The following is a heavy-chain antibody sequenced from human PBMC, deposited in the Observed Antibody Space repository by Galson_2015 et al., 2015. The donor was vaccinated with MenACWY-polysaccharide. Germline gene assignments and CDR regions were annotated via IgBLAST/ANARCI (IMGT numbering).Heavy chain of an antibody. CDR1: GFPFSDSW. D-gene: IGHD3-3*01. CDR2: IKQSGSVK. V-gene: IGHV3-7*01. Sequence: SLRLSCAASGFPFSDSWMTWIRQAPGKGLEWVATIKQSGSVKYYVDSVEGRFTVSRDNVKNSLYLQMNSLRAEDTAVYYCARARSWSGYFAFDFWGQGTMVTVSS. J-gene: IGHJ3*01. CDR3: ARARSWSGYFAFDF.